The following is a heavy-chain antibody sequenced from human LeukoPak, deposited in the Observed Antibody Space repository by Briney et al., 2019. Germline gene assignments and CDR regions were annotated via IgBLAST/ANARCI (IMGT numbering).Heavy chain of an antibody. CDR1: GFTFSSYW. CDR2: INIDGNST. J-gene: IGHJ4*02. CDR3: VRATSQAFDY. V-gene: IGHV3-74*01. Sequence: PGGSLRLSCAASGFTFSSYWIHWVRQAPGKGLVWVSRINIDGNSTSHADSVKGRFTISRDNAKNTLSLRMNSLTVEDTAVYYCVRATSQAFDYWGQGTLVTVSS.